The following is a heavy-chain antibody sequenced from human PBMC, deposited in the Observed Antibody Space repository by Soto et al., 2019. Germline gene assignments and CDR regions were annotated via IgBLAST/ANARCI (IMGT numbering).Heavy chain of an antibody. Sequence: GASVKVSCKASGGTFSSYAISWVRQAPGQGLEWMGGIIPIFGTANYAQKFQGRVTITADESTSTAYMELSSLRSEDTAVYYCARDSYYYGSGSYYNDPSPNYGMDVWGQGTTVTVSS. J-gene: IGHJ6*02. V-gene: IGHV1-69*13. CDR1: GGTFSSYA. CDR3: ARDSYYYGSGSYYNDPSPNYGMDV. D-gene: IGHD3-10*01. CDR2: IIPIFGTA.